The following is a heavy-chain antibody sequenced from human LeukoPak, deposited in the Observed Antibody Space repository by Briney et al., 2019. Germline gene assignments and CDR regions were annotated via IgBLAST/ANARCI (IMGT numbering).Heavy chain of an antibody. CDR2: IKSKTDGGTT. CDR1: GFTFSNAW. D-gene: IGHD3-22*01. V-gene: IGHV3-15*01. J-gene: IGHJ3*02. Sequence: GGSLRLSCAASGFTFSNAWMSWVRQAPGKGLEWVGRIKSKTDGGTTDYAAPVKGRFTISRDDSKNTLYLQMNSLKAEDTAVYYCTTEDHIFRRSSGYSVGAFDIWGQGTMVTVSS. CDR3: TTEDHIFRRSSGYSVGAFDI.